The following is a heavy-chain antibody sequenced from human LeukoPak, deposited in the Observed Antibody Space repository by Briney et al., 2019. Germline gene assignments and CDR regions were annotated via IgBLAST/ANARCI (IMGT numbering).Heavy chain of an antibody. CDR3: ARGQQQLVL. Sequence: GGSLRLSCAASGFTLSSYSMNWVRQAPGKGLEWVSYISSTGSTIYYADSVKGRFTISRDNAKNSLYLQMNSLRAEDTAVYYCARGQQQLVLWGQETLVTVSS. J-gene: IGHJ4*02. CDR1: GFTLSSYS. CDR2: ISSTGSTI. D-gene: IGHD6-13*01. V-gene: IGHV3-48*04.